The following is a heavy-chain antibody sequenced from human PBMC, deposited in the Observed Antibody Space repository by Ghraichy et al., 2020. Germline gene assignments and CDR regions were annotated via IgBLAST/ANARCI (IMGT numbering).Heavy chain of an antibody. CDR2: IYYSGTT. V-gene: IGHV4-59*01. CDR1: GDSISGSY. CDR3: ARLIASTGSSDWFDP. Sequence: SETLSLTCTVSGDSISGSYWSWIRQPPGKGLEWIGYIYYSGTTIYNPSLKSRVTISVDTSKNQFSLKLTSVTAADTAVYYCARLIASTGSSDWFDPWGQGTLVT. J-gene: IGHJ5*02. D-gene: IGHD1-1*01.